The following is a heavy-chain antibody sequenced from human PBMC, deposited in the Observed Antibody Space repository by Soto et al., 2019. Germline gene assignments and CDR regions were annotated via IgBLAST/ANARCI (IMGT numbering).Heavy chain of an antibody. Sequence: GGSLRLSCAASGFTVSSNYMSWVRQAPGKGLEWVSIIYSGGSTYYADSVKGRFTISRDNSKNTLSLQMNSLRAEDTAVYYCAREGSSGLFDFWGQGALVTVSS. V-gene: IGHV3-66*01. CDR3: AREGSSGLFDF. D-gene: IGHD6-25*01. J-gene: IGHJ4*02. CDR2: IYSGGST. CDR1: GFTVSSNY.